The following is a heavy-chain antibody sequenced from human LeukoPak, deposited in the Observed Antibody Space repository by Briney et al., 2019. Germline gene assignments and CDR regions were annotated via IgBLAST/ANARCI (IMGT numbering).Heavy chain of an antibody. CDR2: INAGNGDT. J-gene: IGHJ4*02. D-gene: IGHD2-2*01. CDR3: ARGYCSSTSCQYYFDY. Sequence: ASVKVSCKASGYTFTSYALHWVRQVPGQRVEWMGWINAGNGDTKYSQKFQGRVTITRDTSASTAYMELSSLRSEDTAVYHCARGYCSSTSCQYYFDYWGQGTLVTVSS. CDR1: GYTFTSYA. V-gene: IGHV1-3*01.